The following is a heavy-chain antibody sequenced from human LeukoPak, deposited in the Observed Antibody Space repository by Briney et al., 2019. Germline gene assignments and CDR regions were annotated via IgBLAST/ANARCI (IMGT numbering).Heavy chain of an antibody. CDR3: AKTVNPGIAAAYFDY. D-gene: IGHD6-13*01. Sequence: PGGPLRLSCAASGFTFDDYAMHWVRQAPVKGLEWVSGISWNSGSIGYADSVKGRFTISRDNAKNSLYLQMNSLRAEDTALYYCAKTVNPGIAAAYFDYWGQGTLVTVSS. V-gene: IGHV3-9*01. CDR2: ISWNSGSI. CDR1: GFTFDDYA. J-gene: IGHJ4*02.